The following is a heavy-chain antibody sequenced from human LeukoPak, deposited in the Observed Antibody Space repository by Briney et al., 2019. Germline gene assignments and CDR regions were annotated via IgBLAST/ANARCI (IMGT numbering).Heavy chain of an antibody. CDR1: GFTFSSYW. V-gene: IGHV3-74*01. Sequence: GGSLRLSCAASGFTFSSYWMHWVRQAPGKGLVWVSRINSDGSSTSYADSVKGRFTISRDNAKNTLYLQMNSLRAEDTAVYYCARGPVYDFWSGPHDYWGQGTLVTVSS. CDR3: ARGPVYDFWSGPHDY. D-gene: IGHD3-3*01. J-gene: IGHJ4*02. CDR2: INSDGSST.